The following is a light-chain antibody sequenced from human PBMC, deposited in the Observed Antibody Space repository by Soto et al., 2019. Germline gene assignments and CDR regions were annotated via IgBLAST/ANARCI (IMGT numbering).Light chain of an antibody. CDR1: QSVSGD. Sequence: EIVLTQSPATLSVSHGERATLSCRASQSVSGDLAWYHHKPGQAPRLLIYDASTRALDTPARFAGSGSGTELTLTISSLQSEDFAVYFCQLYNDWPITFGQGRRLEV. CDR3: QLYNDWPIT. J-gene: IGKJ5*01. CDR2: DAS. V-gene: IGKV3-15*01.